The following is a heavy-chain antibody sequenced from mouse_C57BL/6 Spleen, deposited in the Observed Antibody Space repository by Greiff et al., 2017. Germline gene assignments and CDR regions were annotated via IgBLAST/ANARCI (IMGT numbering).Heavy chain of an antibody. V-gene: IGHV1-39*01. Sequence: VQLKESGPELVKPGASVKISCKASGYSFTDYNMNWVKQSNGKSLEWIGVINPNYGTTGYNQKFKGKATLPVDQSSSTAYMQLNSLTSEDSAVYYCAKAYYSNYYFDYWGQGTTLTVSS. CDR3: AKAYYSNYYFDY. CDR1: GYSFTDYN. D-gene: IGHD2-5*01. CDR2: INPNYGTT. J-gene: IGHJ2*01.